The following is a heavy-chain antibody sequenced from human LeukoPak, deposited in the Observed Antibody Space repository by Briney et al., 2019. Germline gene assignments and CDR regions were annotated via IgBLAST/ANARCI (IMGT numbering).Heavy chain of an antibody. CDR3: ARDDYYDSSGYYHYVDY. Sequence: GGSLRLSCAASGFTFSDYYMSWIRQAPGKGLEWVTYISSSGSTIYYADSVKGRFTISRDNAKNSLYLQMNSLRAEDTAVYYCARDDYYDSSGYYHYVDYWGQGTLVTVSS. CDR1: GFTFSDYY. D-gene: IGHD3-22*01. J-gene: IGHJ4*02. V-gene: IGHV3-11*04. CDR2: ISSSGSTI.